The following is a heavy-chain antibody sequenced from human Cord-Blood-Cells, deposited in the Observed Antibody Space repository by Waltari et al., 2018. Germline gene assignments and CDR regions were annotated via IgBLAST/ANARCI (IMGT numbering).Heavy chain of an antibody. CDR1: GFTFSGSA. CDR3: TRLSAGY. CDR2: IRSKANSYAT. V-gene: IGHV3-73*02. Sequence: EVQLVESGGGLVQPGGSLKLSCAASGFTFSGSAMQWVRQASGKGLEWVGRIRSKANSYATAYAASVKGRFTISRDDSKNTAYLQMNSLKTEDTAVYYCTRLSAGYWGQGTLVTVSS. J-gene: IGHJ4*02.